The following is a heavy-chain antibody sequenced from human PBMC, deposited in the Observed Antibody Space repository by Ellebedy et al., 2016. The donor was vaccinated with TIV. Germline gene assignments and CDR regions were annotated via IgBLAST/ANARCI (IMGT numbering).Heavy chain of an antibody. CDR2: IRQEGDEI. Sequence: GESLKISCAASGFNFRSYWMAWVRQAPGKGLEWVAKIRQEGDEIYYVDSVKGRFTISRDNAKNSLFLQMNSLRVEDTAVYNCARRASYGDYAVQVNPWFDPWGQGTLVTVSS. V-gene: IGHV3-7*01. J-gene: IGHJ5*02. CDR1: GFNFRSYW. CDR3: ARRASYGDYAVQVNPWFDP. D-gene: IGHD4-17*01.